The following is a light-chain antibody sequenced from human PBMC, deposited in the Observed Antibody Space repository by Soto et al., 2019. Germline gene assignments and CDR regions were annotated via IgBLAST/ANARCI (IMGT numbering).Light chain of an antibody. Sequence: DIVLTQSPATLSLSPGERATLSRRASQSVGSYLAWFQHKPGQAPRLLIYGASNRATDIPGRFSGRGSGTDFTLTISSLESGDSAVYYCQQRDKWPRTFGQGTKLEIK. CDR2: GAS. CDR1: QSVGSY. J-gene: IGKJ2*01. CDR3: QQRDKWPRT. V-gene: IGKV3-11*01.